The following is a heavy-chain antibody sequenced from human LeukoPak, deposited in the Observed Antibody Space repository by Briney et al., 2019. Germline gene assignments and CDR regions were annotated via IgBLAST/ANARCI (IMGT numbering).Heavy chain of an antibody. V-gene: IGHV1-18*01. CDR2: ISAYNGNT. J-gene: IGHJ4*02. CDR3: ARGGDVWWLPRNLDY. D-gene: IGHD5-12*01. CDR1: GYTFSRYG. Sequence: ASLKVSCKGSGYTFSRYGFSWGRQAPRQGVEWMGWISAYNGNTNYAQKLQGRVTMTTDTSTSTAYMELRSLRSDDTAVYYCARGGDVWWLPRNLDYWGQGTLVTVSS.